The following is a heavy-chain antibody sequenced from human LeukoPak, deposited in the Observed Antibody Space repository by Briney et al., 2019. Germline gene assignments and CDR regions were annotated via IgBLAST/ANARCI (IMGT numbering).Heavy chain of an antibody. V-gene: IGHV1-3*01. Sequence: GASVKVSCKASGYTFTSYAMHWVRQAPGQRLEWMGWINAGNGNTKYSQKFQGRVTITRDTSASTAYMELSSLRSEDTAVYYCARALIWFGELYAFDIWGQGTMVTVSS. D-gene: IGHD3-10*01. CDR2: INAGNGNT. J-gene: IGHJ3*02. CDR3: ARALIWFGELYAFDI. CDR1: GYTFTSYA.